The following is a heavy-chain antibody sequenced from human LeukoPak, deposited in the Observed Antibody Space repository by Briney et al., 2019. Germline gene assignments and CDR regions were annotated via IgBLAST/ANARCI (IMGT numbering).Heavy chain of an antibody. Sequence: PGGSLRLSCAASGFTFSSYAMSWVRQAPGKGLEWVSAISGSGGSTYYADSVKGRFTISRDNSKNTLYLQMNSLRAEDTAVYYCAKGAKTYYYDSSGYYYFDYWGQGTLVTVSS. CDR3: AKGAKTYYYDSSGYYYFDY. J-gene: IGHJ4*02. D-gene: IGHD3-22*01. CDR1: GFTFSSYA. CDR2: ISGSGGST. V-gene: IGHV3-23*01.